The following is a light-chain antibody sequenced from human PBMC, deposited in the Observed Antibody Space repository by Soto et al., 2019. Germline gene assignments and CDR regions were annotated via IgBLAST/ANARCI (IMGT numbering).Light chain of an antibody. CDR3: QQYQSLT. V-gene: IGKV3-11*01. CDR2: GAS. CDR1: QSVGSY. J-gene: IGKJ4*01. Sequence: VLTQSPATLSLSPGERATLSCRASQSVGSYLAWYQQKPDQAPRLLIHGASNRAAGIPARFSGSGSGTDFTLTITRLEPEDFAVYYCQQYQSLTFGGGTKVDI.